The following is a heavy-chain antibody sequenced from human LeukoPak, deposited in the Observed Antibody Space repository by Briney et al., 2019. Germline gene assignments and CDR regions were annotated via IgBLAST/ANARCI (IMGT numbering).Heavy chain of an antibody. J-gene: IGHJ6*03. Sequence: GGSLRLSCAASGFTLSSYALNWVRQAPGKGLEWVSTISGSGGSTYYADSVKGRFTTSRDNSKNTPYMQMTTMSAEDTAVYYCAKRVDFWSGYYTYYMDVWGKGTTVTVSS. CDR3: AKRVDFWSGYYTYYMDV. V-gene: IGHV3-23*01. CDR2: ISGSGGST. D-gene: IGHD3-3*01. CDR1: GFTLSSYA.